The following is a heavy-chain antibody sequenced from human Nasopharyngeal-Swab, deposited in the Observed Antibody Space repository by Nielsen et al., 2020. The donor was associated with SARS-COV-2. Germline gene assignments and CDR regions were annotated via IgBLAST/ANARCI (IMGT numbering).Heavy chain of an antibody. Sequence: GGSLRLSCAASGFTFSSYGMHWVRQAPGKGLEWVALIWHDGSNKYYADSVKGRFTISRDSSKNTVYLQMNSLRPDDTAVYFCAKSMAYFQLSGTYNLDLWGQGTLVTVSS. D-gene: IGHD2-21*01. CDR2: IWHDGSNK. CDR3: AKSMAYFQLSGTYNLDL. J-gene: IGHJ4*02. V-gene: IGHV3-30*02. CDR1: GFTFSSYG.